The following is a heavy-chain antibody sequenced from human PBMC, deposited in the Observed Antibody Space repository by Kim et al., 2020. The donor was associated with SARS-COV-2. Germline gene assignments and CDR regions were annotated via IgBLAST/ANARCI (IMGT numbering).Heavy chain of an antibody. J-gene: IGHJ4*02. V-gene: IGHV3-9*01. CDR1: GFPFDDYA. Sequence: GGSLRLSCAASGFPFDDYAMHWVRQAPGKGLEWVSGISWNSGSIGYADSVKGRFTISRDNAKNSLYLQMNSLRAEDTALYYCAKDLRTSYGLGFDYWGQGTLVTVSS. CDR3: AKDLRTSYGLGFDY. CDR2: ISWNSGSI. D-gene: IGHD5-18*01.